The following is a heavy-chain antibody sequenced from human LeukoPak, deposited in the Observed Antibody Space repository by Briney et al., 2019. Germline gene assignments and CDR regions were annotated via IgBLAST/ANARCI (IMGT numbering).Heavy chain of an antibody. Sequence: GGSLRLSCAASGFTFSSYAMSWVRQAPGKGLEWVSAISGSGGSTYYADSVNGRFTISRDNSKNTLYLQMNSLRAEDTAVYYCAKDLERAAGTAEYFQHWGQGTLVTVSS. CDR1: GFTFSSYA. CDR3: AKDLERAAGTAEYFQH. V-gene: IGHV3-23*01. D-gene: IGHD6-13*01. J-gene: IGHJ1*01. CDR2: ISGSGGST.